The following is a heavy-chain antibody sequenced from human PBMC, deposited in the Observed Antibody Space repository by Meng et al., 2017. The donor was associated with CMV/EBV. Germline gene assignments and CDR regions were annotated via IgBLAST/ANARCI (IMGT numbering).Heavy chain of an antibody. V-gene: IGHV1-2*02. Sequence: ASVKVSCKASGYTFTSYGISWVRQAPGQGLEWMGWINPNSGGTNYAQKFQGRVTMTRDTSISTAYMELSRLRSDDTAVYYCARGRYCSSTSCYASWFDPWGQGTLVTVSS. CDR3: ARGRYCSSTSCYASWFDP. CDR2: INPNSGGT. CDR1: GYTFTSYG. D-gene: IGHD2-2*01. J-gene: IGHJ5*02.